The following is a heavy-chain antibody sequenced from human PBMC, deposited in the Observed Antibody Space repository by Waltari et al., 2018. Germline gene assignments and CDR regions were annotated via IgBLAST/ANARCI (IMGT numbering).Heavy chain of an antibody. V-gene: IGHV1-2*06. D-gene: IGHD3-3*01. CDR3: ARDLSEDFEFWNGYYQYYGIDV. CDR1: GYRFTVHY. CDR2: INPNSGGA. Sequence: QVQLVQSGAEVKKPGASVKVSCRASGYRFTVHYIHWVRLAPGQGLEWMGRINPNSGGANYAQKFQGRITVTRDTSITTAYMELSSLGSDDTAIYYCARDLSEDFEFWNGYYQYYGIDVWGQGTTVTVSS. J-gene: IGHJ6*02.